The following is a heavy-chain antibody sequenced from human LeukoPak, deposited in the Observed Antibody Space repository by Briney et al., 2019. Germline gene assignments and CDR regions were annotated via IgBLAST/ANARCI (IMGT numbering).Heavy chain of an antibody. Sequence: SETLSLTCAVSGGSISSSNWWSWVRLPPGKGLEWIGEIYHSGTSNYNPSLKSRVTILVDKSKNQFSLRLSSVTAADTAVYYCARVSMDSTGYYWGQGTLVTVSS. J-gene: IGHJ4*02. CDR1: GGSISSSNW. CDR3: ARVSMDSTGYY. V-gene: IGHV4-4*02. CDR2: IYHSGTS. D-gene: IGHD3-22*01.